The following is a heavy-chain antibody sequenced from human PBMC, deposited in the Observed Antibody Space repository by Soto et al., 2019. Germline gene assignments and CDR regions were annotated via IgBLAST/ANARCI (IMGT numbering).Heavy chain of an antibody. CDR1: GFTFDDYA. CDR3: AKGTNYGDINDAFDI. Sequence: GGSLRLSCAASGFTFDDYAMHWVRQAPGKGLEWVSGISWNSGSIGYADSVKGRFTISRDNAKNSLYLQMNSLRAEDTALYYCAKGTNYGDINDAFDIWGQGTMVTVSS. CDR2: ISWNSGSI. D-gene: IGHD4-17*01. V-gene: IGHV3-9*01. J-gene: IGHJ3*02.